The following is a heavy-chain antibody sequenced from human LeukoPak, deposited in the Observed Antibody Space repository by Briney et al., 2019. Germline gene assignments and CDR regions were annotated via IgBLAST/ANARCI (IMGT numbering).Heavy chain of an antibody. Sequence: PGGSLRLSCAASGFIFSNYAMSWVRQASGKGLEWVSSISGSGGSTHYADSVKGRFTISRDKTKNTLYMQMNSLRAEDTAVYYCAKSAYYDASGYYREYYFDYWGQGTLVTVSS. CDR2: ISGSGGST. CDR1: GFIFSNYA. CDR3: AKSAYYDASGYYREYYFDY. V-gene: IGHV3-23*01. J-gene: IGHJ4*02. D-gene: IGHD3-22*01.